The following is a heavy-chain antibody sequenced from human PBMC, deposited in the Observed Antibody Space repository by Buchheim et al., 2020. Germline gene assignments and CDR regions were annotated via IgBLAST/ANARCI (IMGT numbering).Heavy chain of an antibody. CDR1: GFTFSSYG. Sequence: QVQLVESGGGVVQPGRSLRLSCAASGFTFSSYGMHWVRQAPGKGLEWVAVISYDGSNKYYADSVKGRFTISRDNSKNTLYLQMNSLSAEDTAVYYCAKDRSSGWYVRPYYYYYGMDVWGQGTT. V-gene: IGHV3-30*18. CDR2: ISYDGSNK. D-gene: IGHD6-19*01. J-gene: IGHJ6*02. CDR3: AKDRSSGWYVRPYYYYYGMDV.